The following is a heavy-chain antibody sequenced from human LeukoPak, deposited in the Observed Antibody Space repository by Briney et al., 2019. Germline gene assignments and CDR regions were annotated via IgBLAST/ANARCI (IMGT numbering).Heavy chain of an antibody. J-gene: IGHJ5*02. CDR2: IYTSGST. CDR1: GGSISSYY. V-gene: IGHV4-4*09. D-gene: IGHD2-15*01. Sequence: SETLSLTCTVSGGSISSYYWSWIRQSPGKGLEWIGYIYTSGSTNYNPSLKSRVTISVDTSKNQFSLKLSSVTAADTAVYYCARVVVAATRNWFDPWGQGTLVTVSS. CDR3: ARVVVAATRNWFDP.